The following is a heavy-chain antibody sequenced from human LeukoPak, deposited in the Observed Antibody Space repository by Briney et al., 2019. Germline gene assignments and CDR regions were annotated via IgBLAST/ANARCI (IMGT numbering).Heavy chain of an antibody. CDR2: ISGSGDST. CDR1: GFTFSSYA. Sequence: GGSLRLSCAASGFTFSSYAMSWVRQAPGKGLEWVSIISGSGDSTYYADYVKGRFTISRDNSKNTLYLQMNSLRAEDTAVYYCAKDGPYYYDSSGSPGYYYYYMDVWGKGTTVTVSS. V-gene: IGHV3-23*01. CDR3: AKDGPYYYDSSGSPGYYYYYMDV. D-gene: IGHD3-22*01. J-gene: IGHJ6*03.